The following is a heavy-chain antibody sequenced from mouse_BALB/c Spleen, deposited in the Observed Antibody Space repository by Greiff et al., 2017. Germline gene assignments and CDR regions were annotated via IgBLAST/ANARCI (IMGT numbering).Heavy chain of an antibody. D-gene: IGHD2-14*01. V-gene: IGHV1-18*01. J-gene: IGHJ4*01. CDR3: AREAEVRRGYAMDY. CDR1: GYSFTEYT. CDR2: INPNNGGT. Sequence: VQLKESGPELVKPGASVKISCKTSGYSFTEYTMHWVKQSHGKSLEWIGGINPNNGGTSYNQKFKGKATLTVDKSSSTAYMELRSLTSEDSAVYYGAREAEVRRGYAMDYWGQGTSVTVSS.